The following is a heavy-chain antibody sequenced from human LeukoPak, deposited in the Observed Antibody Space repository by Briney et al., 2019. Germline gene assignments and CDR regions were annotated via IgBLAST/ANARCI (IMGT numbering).Heavy chain of an antibody. CDR3: ARRRIVGSGWYDGAFDI. CDR2: IYPHDSDT. CDR1: GYYFPTYW. V-gene: IGHV5-51*01. D-gene: IGHD6-19*01. J-gene: IGHJ3*02. Sequence: PGESLKISCQTSGYYFPTYWSGWVRQMPGKGLEWMGIIYPHDSDTRYSPSFQGQVTISADKSINTAYLHWSSLRSSDTAMYYCARRRIVGSGWYDGAFDIWGQGTMVSVS.